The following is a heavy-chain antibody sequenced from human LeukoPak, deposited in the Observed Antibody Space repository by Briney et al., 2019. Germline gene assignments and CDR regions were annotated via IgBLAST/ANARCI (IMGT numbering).Heavy chain of an antibody. Sequence: SETLSLTCTVSGGSISSGGCYWSWIRQPPGKGLEWIGYIYHSGSTYYNPSLKSRVTISVDRSKNQFSLKLSSVTAADTAVYYCAREVFGGNSWGQGTLVTVSS. CDR1: GGSISSGGCY. CDR3: AREVFGGNS. D-gene: IGHD4-23*01. J-gene: IGHJ4*02. CDR2: IYHSGST. V-gene: IGHV4-30-2*01.